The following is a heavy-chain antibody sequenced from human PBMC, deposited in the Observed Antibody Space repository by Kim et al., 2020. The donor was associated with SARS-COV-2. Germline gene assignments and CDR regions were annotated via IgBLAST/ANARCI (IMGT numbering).Heavy chain of an antibody. CDR1: GFTFSDYY. Sequence: GGSLRLSCAASGFTFSDYYMSWIRQAPGKGLEWVSYISSSSSYTNYADSVKGRFTISRDNAKNSLYLQMNSLRAEDTAVYYCARPIWYSSGWDAFDIWGQGTMVTVSS. CDR3: ARPIWYSSGWDAFDI. J-gene: IGHJ3*02. CDR2: ISSSSSYT. V-gene: IGHV3-11*03. D-gene: IGHD6-19*01.